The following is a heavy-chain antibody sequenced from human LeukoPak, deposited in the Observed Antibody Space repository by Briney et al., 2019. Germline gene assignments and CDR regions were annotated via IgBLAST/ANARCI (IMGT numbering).Heavy chain of an antibody. Sequence: SGGSLRLSCAASGFPFSINAMSWVRQAPGKGLEWVSGISGTGGGTFYADSVKGRFSISRDDSINTLYLQMSSLRAEDTAVYYCARFRGSGSHTRYSFDYWGQGSLVTVSS. CDR1: GFPFSINA. CDR2: ISGTGGGT. D-gene: IGHD3-10*01. CDR3: ARFRGSGSHTRYSFDY. J-gene: IGHJ4*02. V-gene: IGHV3-23*01.